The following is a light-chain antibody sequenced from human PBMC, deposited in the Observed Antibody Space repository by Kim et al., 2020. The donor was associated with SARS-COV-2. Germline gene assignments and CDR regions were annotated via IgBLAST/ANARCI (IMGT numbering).Light chain of an antibody. CDR2: DAS. Sequence: LSPGERATLSCRASQSVTSNYLAWYQQKPGQAPRLVIYDASSRATGIPDRFSGSGSGTDFTLTISRLEPEDFATYYCQQYGGMPCSFGQGTKLEI. J-gene: IGKJ2*04. V-gene: IGKV3-20*01. CDR3: QQYGGMPCS. CDR1: QSVTSNY.